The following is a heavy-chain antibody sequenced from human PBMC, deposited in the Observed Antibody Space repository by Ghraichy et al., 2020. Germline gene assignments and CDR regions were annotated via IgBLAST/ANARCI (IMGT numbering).Heavy chain of an antibody. CDR3: ARGKSADYDILTGYYEGSEFDY. D-gene: IGHD3-9*01. CDR1: GGSFSGYY. V-gene: IGHV4-34*01. CDR2: INHSGST. Sequence: SETLSLTCAVYGGSFSGYYWSWIRQPPGNGLEWIGEINHSGSTNYNPSLKSRVTISVDTSKNQFSLKLSSVTAADTAVYYCARGKSADYDILTGYYEGSEFDYWGQGTLVTVSS. J-gene: IGHJ4*02.